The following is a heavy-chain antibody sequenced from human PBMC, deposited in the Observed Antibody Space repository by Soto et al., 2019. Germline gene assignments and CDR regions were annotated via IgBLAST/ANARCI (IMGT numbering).Heavy chain of an antibody. V-gene: IGHV3-23*01. Sequence: GGSLRPSCAASGFTFSSYVMSWVRQAPGKGLGWVSAISGSGGNTYYADSVKGRFTISRDNSKNTLFLQMNSLRAEDTALYFCAKEMGDYYDSSGSWFDPWGQGTLVTVSS. CDR3: AKEMGDYYDSSGSWFDP. CDR2: ISGSGGNT. J-gene: IGHJ5*02. D-gene: IGHD3-22*01. CDR1: GFTFSSYV.